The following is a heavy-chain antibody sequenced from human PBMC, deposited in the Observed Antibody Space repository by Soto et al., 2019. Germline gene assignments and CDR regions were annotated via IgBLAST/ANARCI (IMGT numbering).Heavy chain of an antibody. J-gene: IGHJ4*02. D-gene: IGHD6-19*01. CDR3: ARGRPRGLVFYY. CDR2: TYFTGST. Sequence: PSETLSLTCSASGGSITSSSHFWGWVRQPPGKGLEWIGTTYFTGSTNYNPSLKSRVTISVDTSKNQFSLKLSSVTAADTAVYYCARGRPRGLVFYYWGQGTLVTVSS. CDR1: GGSITSSSHF. V-gene: IGHV4-39*07.